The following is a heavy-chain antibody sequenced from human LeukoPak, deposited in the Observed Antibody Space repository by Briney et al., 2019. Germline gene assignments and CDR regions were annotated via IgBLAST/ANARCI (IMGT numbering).Heavy chain of an antibody. CDR1: GNTFSGNY. CDR2: TNPKSGGT. V-gene: IGHV1-2*02. D-gene: IGHD2-15*01. J-gene: IGHJ4*02. Sequence: GASVKVSCKASGNTFSGNYIHWVRHAHAPGLERMGWTNPKSGGTNYAQKFPGRVTMTRDTSITTAYMELSRLISDDTAVYYGTRELGCGGGSCDPDYWGQGTLVTVSS. CDR3: TRELGCGGGSCDPDY.